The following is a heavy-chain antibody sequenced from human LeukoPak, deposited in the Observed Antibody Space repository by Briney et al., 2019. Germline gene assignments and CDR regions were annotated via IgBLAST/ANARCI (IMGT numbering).Heavy chain of an antibody. V-gene: IGHV4-4*09. Sequence: PSVNLSCNSSGAGGTICGYCWSWIRPGPGLGLEGSVNIYTSGNTNINPSHKSRVTITVDTSKTQFSLKLSSVTAADTAVYYCARQSCSSTACWNLLDYWGQGTLVTVSS. J-gene: IGHJ4*02. CDR3: ARQSCSSTACWNLLDY. CDR2: IYTSGNT. CDR1: GGTICGYC. D-gene: IGHD2-2*01.